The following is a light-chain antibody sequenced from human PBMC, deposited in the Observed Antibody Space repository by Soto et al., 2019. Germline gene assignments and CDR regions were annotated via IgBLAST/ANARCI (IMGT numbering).Light chain of an antibody. J-gene: IGKJ5*01. Sequence: EIVLTQSPGTLSLSPGERATLNCRASQSINNYLAWYQQKPGQAPRLLIYDASNRATGIPARFSGSGSGTDFTLTISSLEPEDFAVYYCQQRFNWQVTFGQGTRREI. CDR3: QQRFNWQVT. V-gene: IGKV3-11*01. CDR1: QSINNY. CDR2: DAS.